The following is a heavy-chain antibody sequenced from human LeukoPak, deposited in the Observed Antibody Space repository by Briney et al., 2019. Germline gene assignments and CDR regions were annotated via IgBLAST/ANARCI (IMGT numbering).Heavy chain of an antibody. Sequence: SGTLSXTCTVSGGSISSSSYYWGWIRQPPGKGLEWIGSIYYSGSTYYNPSLKSRVTISVDTSKNQFSLKLSSVTAADTAVYYCARAIDYYDSSGSFDYWGQGTLVTVSS. CDR1: GGSISSSSYY. V-gene: IGHV4-39*01. CDR2: IYYSGST. D-gene: IGHD3-22*01. J-gene: IGHJ4*02. CDR3: ARAIDYYDSSGSFDY.